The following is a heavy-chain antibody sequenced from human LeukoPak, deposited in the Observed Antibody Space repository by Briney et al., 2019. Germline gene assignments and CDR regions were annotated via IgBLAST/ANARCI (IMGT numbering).Heavy chain of an antibody. CDR2: INTDGTTP. J-gene: IGHJ6*03. CDR1: GFTFRSYW. V-gene: IGHV3-74*01. D-gene: IGHD3-10*01. Sequence: GGSLRLSCATSGFTFRSYWMHWVRQAPGMGLVWVSRINTDGTTPTYADSVKGRFTISRDNAKGTLFLQMNSLRAEDTALYYCARDLGYYYYMDVWGKGTTVTISS. CDR3: ARDLGYYYYMDV.